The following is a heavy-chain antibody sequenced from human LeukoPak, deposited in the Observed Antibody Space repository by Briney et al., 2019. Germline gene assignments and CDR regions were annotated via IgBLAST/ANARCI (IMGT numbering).Heavy chain of an antibody. Sequence: GESLKVSCKGSGYSFTSYWIGWVRQMPGKGLEWMGIIYPGDSDTRYSPSFQGQVTISADKSISTAYLQWSSLKASDTAMYYCARHKFQTNYHYGMDVWGQGTTVTVSS. CDR3: ARHKFQTNYHYGMDV. CDR1: GYSFTSYW. CDR2: IYPGDSDT. J-gene: IGHJ6*02. D-gene: IGHD1/OR15-1a*01. V-gene: IGHV5-51*01.